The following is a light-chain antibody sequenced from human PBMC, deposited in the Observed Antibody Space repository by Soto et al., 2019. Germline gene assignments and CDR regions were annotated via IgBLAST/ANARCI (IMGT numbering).Light chain of an antibody. V-gene: IGLV2-18*02. J-gene: IGLJ2*01. CDR3: SSYTSSSTLV. Sequence: QSALTQPPSVSGSPGQSVTISCTGTSSNVGSYNRVSWYQQPPGTAPKLMIHEVSNRPSGVPDRFSGSKSGNTASLTISGLQAEDEADYYCSSYTSSSTLVFGAGTKLTVL. CDR1: SSNVGSYNR. CDR2: EVS.